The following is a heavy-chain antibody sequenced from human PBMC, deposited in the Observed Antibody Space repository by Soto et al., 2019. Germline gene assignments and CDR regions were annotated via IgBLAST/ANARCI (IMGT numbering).Heavy chain of an antibody. Sequence: GGSLRLSCAASGFTFSSYGIHWVRQAPGKGLEWVAVIWYDGSNKYYADSVKGRFIISRDNSKNTLYLQMNSLRAEDTAVYYCARELGYCSSTSCYKGYYGTDVWGPGTTVTVSS. CDR1: GFTFSSYG. CDR2: IWYDGSNK. J-gene: IGHJ6*02. D-gene: IGHD2-2*02. V-gene: IGHV3-33*01. CDR3: ARELGYCSSTSCYKGYYGTDV.